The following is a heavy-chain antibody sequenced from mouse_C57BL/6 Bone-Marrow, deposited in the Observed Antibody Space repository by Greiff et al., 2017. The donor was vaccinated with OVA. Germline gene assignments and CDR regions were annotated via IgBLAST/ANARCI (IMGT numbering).Heavy chain of an antibody. D-gene: IGHD1-1*01. CDR1: GYAFSSYW. Sequence: VQVVESGAELVKPGASVKISCKASGYAFSSYWMNWVKQRPGKGLEWIGQIYPGDGDTNYNGKFKGKATLTADKSSSTAYMQLSSLTSEDSAVYFCARYTTVVADYAMDYWGQGTSVTVSS. CDR3: ARYTTVVADYAMDY. J-gene: IGHJ4*01. CDR2: IYPGDGDT. V-gene: IGHV1-80*01.